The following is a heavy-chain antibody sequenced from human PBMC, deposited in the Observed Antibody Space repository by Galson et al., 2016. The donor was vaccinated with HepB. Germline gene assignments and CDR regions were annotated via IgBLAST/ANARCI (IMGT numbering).Heavy chain of an antibody. CDR3: ARDGSSQFSSNWYVAFDI. D-gene: IGHD6-13*01. V-gene: IGHV3-48*02. Sequence: SLRLSCAASGFTFSRYSMNWVRQAPGKGLEWVSHIRSRISTIYYADSVRGRFTISRDNTKNSLYLQMNSLRDEDTAVYYCARDGSSQFSSNWYVAFDIWGQGTVVTVSS. J-gene: IGHJ3*02. CDR1: GFTFSRYS. CDR2: IRSRISTI.